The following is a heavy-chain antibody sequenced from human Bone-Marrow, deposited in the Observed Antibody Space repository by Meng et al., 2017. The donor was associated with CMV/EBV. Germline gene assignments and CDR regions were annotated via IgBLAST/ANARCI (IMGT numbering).Heavy chain of an antibody. V-gene: IGHV3-73*01. Sequence: GESLKISCAASGFTFSSYSMNWVRQASGKGLEWVGRIRSKANSYATAYAASVKGRFTISRDDSKNTAYLQMNSLKTEDTAVYYCTRLREQLVYYYGMDVWGQGTTVTVSS. CDR3: TRLREQLVYYYGMDV. J-gene: IGHJ6*02. CDR1: GFTFSSYS. D-gene: IGHD6-6*01. CDR2: IRSKANSYAT.